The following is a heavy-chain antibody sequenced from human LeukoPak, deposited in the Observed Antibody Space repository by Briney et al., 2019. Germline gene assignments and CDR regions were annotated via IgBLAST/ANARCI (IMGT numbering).Heavy chain of an antibody. CDR3: ARDGEMPTIYFDY. V-gene: IGHV3-7*01. CDR2: IKQDGSET. CDR1: GFTFSSHW. D-gene: IGHD5-24*01. J-gene: IGHJ4*02. Sequence: PGGSLRLSCEVSGFTFSSHWMSWVRQAPGKGLEWVANIKQDGSETYYVDSVKGRFTISRDNAKNSLFLHMNSLRAEDTAVYYCARDGEMPTIYFDYWGQGTLVTVSS.